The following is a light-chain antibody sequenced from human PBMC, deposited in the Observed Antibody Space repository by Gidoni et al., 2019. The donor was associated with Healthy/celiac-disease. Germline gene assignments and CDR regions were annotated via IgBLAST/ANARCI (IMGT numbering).Light chain of an antibody. CDR2: DAS. CDR1: HGIRSA. Sequence: IQLTHSPSSLSASVGDSVTITCRESHGIRSALSWFQQKPWKAAKLLIYDASSLESGVPSRFSGSGSGTDFTLTISSLQAEDFFTYYCQQFNSYSPPLTFGGGAKVEIK. CDR3: QQFNSYSPPLT. J-gene: IGKJ4*01. V-gene: IGKV1-13*02.